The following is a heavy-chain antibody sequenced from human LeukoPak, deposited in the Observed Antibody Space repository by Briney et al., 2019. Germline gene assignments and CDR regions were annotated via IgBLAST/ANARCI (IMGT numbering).Heavy chain of an antibody. CDR3: ARLTGGVGARRFDF. CDR1: GDSINTGY. J-gene: IGHJ4*02. D-gene: IGHD1-26*01. V-gene: IGHV4-4*09. Sequence: SSETLSLTCTVSGDSINTGYWNWIRQPPGRELEWIGYIYNRGRPNYNPSLKSRVTISMDTSKNQLSLKMASVTAADTAVYYCARLTGGVGARRFDFWGQGTLVTVSS. CDR2: IYNRGRP.